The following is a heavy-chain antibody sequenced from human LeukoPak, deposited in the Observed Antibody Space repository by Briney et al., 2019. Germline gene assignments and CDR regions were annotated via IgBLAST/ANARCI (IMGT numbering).Heavy chain of an antibody. CDR2: IYPGDSDT. Sequence: GESLKISCKGSGYSFTSYWIGWVRQIPGKGLEWMGIIYPGDSDTRYSPSFQGQVTISADKSISTAYLQWSSLKASDTAMYYCARPSKAKAFGVVIRGEYYFDYWGQGTLVTVSS. CDR3: ARPSKAKAFGVVIRGEYYFDY. CDR1: GYSFTSYW. D-gene: IGHD3-3*01. J-gene: IGHJ4*02. V-gene: IGHV5-51*01.